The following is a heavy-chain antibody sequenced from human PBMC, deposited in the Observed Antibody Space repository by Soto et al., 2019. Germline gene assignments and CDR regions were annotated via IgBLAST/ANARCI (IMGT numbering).Heavy chain of an antibody. CDR1: GFPYSTYT. CDR3: ARGERQQQRDY. D-gene: IGHD6-13*01. V-gene: IGHV3-30-3*01. CDR2: ISYDGNNK. Sequence: GGSLSLSCAASGFPYSTYTMHWVRQAPGKGLEWVAVISYDGNNKFYADSVKGRFTISRDSTKQTLYLQMNSLRPDDTAVYYCARGERQQQRDYWGQGTLVTVSS. J-gene: IGHJ4*02.